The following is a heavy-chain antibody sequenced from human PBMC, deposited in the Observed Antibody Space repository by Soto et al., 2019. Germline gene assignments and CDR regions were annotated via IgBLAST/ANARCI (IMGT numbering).Heavy chain of an antibody. CDR3: ARDGVATRAFDY. J-gene: IGHJ4*02. Sequence: EVLLVESGEGLVQPGGSLRLSCAASGFTFRGYAMHWVHQAPGKGLEYISRISSDGGSTYYVNSVKGRFAISRDNSKNTMYLQLGSLRTDDMAVYYCARDGVATRAFDYWGQGTLVTVSS. D-gene: IGHD5-12*01. CDR1: GFTFRGYA. V-gene: IGHV3-64*01. CDR2: ISSDGGST.